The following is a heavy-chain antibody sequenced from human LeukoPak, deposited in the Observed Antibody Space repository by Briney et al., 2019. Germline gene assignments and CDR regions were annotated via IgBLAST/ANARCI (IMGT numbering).Heavy chain of an antibody. Sequence: GGSLRLSCAASGFTFSSYSMNWVRQAPGKGLEWVSYISSSSSTIYYADSVKGRFTISRDNAKNSLYLQMNSLRAEDTAVYYCARSYGSGSYWGQGTLVTVSS. D-gene: IGHD3-10*01. V-gene: IGHV3-48*01. J-gene: IGHJ4*02. CDR2: ISSSSSTI. CDR3: ARSYGSGSY. CDR1: GFTFSSYS.